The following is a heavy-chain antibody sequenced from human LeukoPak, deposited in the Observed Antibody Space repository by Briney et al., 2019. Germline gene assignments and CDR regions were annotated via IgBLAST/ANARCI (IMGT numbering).Heavy chain of an antibody. J-gene: IGHJ4*02. V-gene: IGHV4-39*01. Sequence: SETLSLTCTVSGGSISSSSYYWGWIRQPPGKGLEWIGSIYYSGSTYYNPSLKSRVTISVDTSKNQFSLKLSSVTAADTAVYYCARHSRGADHFDYWGQGTLVTVSS. CDR1: GGSISSSSYY. D-gene: IGHD1-26*01. CDR3: ARHSRGADHFDY. CDR2: IYYSGST.